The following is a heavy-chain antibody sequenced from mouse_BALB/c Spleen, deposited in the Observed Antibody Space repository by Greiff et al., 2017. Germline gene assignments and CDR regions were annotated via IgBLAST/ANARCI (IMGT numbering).Heavy chain of an antibody. D-gene: IGHD2-10*02. CDR2: ISSGGST. J-gene: IGHJ4*01. Sequence: EVQLQESGGGLVKPGGSLKLSCAASGFTFSSYAMSWVRQTPEKRLEWVASISSGGSTYYPDSVKGRFTISRDNARNILYLQMSSLRSEDTAMYYCARGQYGNYLYYAMDYWGQGTSVTVSS. CDR3: ARGQYGNYLYYAMDY. CDR1: GFTFSSYA. V-gene: IGHV5-6-5*01.